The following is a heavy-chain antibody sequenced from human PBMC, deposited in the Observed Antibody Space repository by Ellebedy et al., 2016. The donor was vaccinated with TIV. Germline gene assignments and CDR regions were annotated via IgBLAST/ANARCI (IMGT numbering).Heavy chain of an antibody. V-gene: IGHV4-59*08. CDR2: IYYSGST. J-gene: IGHJ4*02. CDR1: GGSISSYY. CDR3: ARHGPQLGYCSGGSCYGGFDY. D-gene: IGHD2-15*01. Sequence: MPSETLSLTCTVSGGSISSYYWSWIRQPPGKGLEWIGYIYYSGSTNYNPSLKSRVTISVDTSKNQFSLKLNSVTAADTAVYYCARHGPQLGYCSGGSCYGGFDYWGQGTLVTVSS.